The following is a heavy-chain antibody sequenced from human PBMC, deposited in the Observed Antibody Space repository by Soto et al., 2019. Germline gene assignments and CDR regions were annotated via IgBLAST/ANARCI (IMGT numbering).Heavy chain of an antibody. CDR2: ISTYNGNT. V-gene: IGHV1-18*01. J-gene: IGHJ4*02. CDR1: GYTFTNFG. D-gene: IGHD3-16*01. Sequence: QVQLVQSGAEVKKPGASVKVSCKASGYTFTNFGISCVRQAPGQGLEWMGWISTYNGNTNYAQKFQRRVTMTTDTSTSTAYMEVRSLRFDATAVYYCVRGGTPLDYWGQGTLVTVSS. CDR3: VRGGTPLDY.